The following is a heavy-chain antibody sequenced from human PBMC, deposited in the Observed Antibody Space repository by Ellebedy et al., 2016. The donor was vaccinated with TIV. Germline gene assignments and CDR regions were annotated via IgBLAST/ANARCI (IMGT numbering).Heavy chain of an antibody. CDR3: ANRWLRLPPGLGAFDI. D-gene: IGHD5-12*01. CDR1: GFSLSTSEVG. J-gene: IGHJ3*02. CDR2: IYWNDDK. Sequence: SGPTLVKPTQTLTLTCTFSGFSLSTSEVGMGWIRQHPGKALEWLALIYWNDDKRYSPSLNSRLTITKDTSKNPVVLTITNMEPVETATYYCANRWLRLPPGLGAFDIWGQGTMVTVSS. V-gene: IGHV2-5*01.